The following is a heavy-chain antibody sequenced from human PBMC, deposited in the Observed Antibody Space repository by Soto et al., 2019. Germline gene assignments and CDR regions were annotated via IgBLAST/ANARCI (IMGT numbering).Heavy chain of an antibody. CDR3: APAYGATSWPKDAFDI. CDR1: GFSLSGDGVG. J-gene: IGHJ3*02. V-gene: IGHV2-5*02. D-gene: IGHD2-21*01. CDR2: IYWDDDQ. Sequence: QITLKESGPTLVKPPQTLTLTCTVSGFSLSGDGVGVGWIRQPPGKALEWLALIYWDDDQGYSPSLKTRLTITKDTSKNRVVRTLTNMDPVDTATYSCAPAYGATSWPKDAFDIWGQGTVVTVSS.